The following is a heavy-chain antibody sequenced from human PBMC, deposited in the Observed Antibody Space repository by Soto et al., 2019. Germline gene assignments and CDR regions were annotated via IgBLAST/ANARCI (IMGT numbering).Heavy chain of an antibody. V-gene: IGHV4-61*08. CDR3: ARSWGGHGYSH. Sequence: WETLSLTCNVCGASVTSGAYYWAWLRQSPGRGLEWIGHIYHTGSTNYNPSLRSRLTISLDTSKNQFSLTLRSVNAVDTGVYYCARSWGGHGYSHWGQGIRVTVSS. J-gene: IGHJ4*02. CDR2: IYHTGST. D-gene: IGHD2-15*01. CDR1: GASVTSGAYY.